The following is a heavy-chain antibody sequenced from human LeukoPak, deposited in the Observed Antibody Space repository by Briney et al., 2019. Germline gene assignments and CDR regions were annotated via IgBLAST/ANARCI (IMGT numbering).Heavy chain of an antibody. Sequence: ASVTVSCKASGYTFTGYYMHWVRQAPGQGLEWMGWINPNNGGTNYAQKFQGRVTMTRDTSISTAYMDLSRLTSDDTVVYYCARKISYTVGATDFDYWGQGTLVTVSS. CDR1: GYTFTGYY. CDR2: INPNNGGT. V-gene: IGHV1-2*02. J-gene: IGHJ4*02. D-gene: IGHD1-26*01. CDR3: ARKISYTVGATDFDY.